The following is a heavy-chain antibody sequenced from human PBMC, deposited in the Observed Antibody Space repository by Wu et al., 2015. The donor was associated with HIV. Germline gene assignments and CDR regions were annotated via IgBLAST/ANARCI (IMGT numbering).Heavy chain of an antibody. J-gene: IGHJ6*02. Sequence: QVQLVQSGAEVRKAGASVKVSCKASGYNLASNGISWVRQAPGQGLEWMGWISSYNRYTKYKENFQGRVTMTIDTSTGTAYMELRSLRSDDTAVYYCVRDQQWPAEYYNYYGMDGLGPRDHGHRLL. CDR3: VRDQQWPAEYYNYYGMDG. CDR1: GYNLASNG. CDR2: ISSYNRYT. V-gene: IGHV1-18*01. D-gene: IGHD6-19*01.